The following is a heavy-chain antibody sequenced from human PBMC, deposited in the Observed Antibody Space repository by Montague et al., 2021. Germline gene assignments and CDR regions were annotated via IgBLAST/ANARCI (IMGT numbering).Heavy chain of an antibody. J-gene: IGHJ4*02. Sequence: TLSLTCTVSGASISNPTYSWSWIRQPAGKQLEWIGRMFTSGSTSYNPSLKRRVTIAVDTSKNQFSLRLNSVTAADTAVYYGVREGGSITFDYWGQGILVTVSS. D-gene: IGHD1-26*01. CDR2: MFTSGST. V-gene: IGHV4-61*02. CDR3: VREGGSITFDY. CDR1: GASISNPTYS.